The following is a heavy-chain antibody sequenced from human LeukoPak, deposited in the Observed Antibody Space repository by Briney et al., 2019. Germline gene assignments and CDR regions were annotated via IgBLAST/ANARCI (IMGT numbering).Heavy chain of an antibody. V-gene: IGHV3-23*01. Sequence: GGSLRLPCAASGFSFSSCAMSWVRQAPGKGLEWVSGISGSGTTYYADSVKGRFTISRDNSKNTRYLQMNSLRAEDTAVYYCAKEYSSSSGGLDYWGQGTLVTVSS. CDR1: GFSFSSCA. CDR3: AKEYSSSSGGLDY. D-gene: IGHD6-6*01. J-gene: IGHJ4*02. CDR2: ISGSGTT.